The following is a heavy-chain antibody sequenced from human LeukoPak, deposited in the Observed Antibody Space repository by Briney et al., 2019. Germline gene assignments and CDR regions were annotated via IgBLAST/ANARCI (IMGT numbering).Heavy chain of an antibody. V-gene: IGHV4-59*01. J-gene: IGHJ4*02. CDR1: GGSISSYY. D-gene: IGHD1-14*01. CDR2: IYYSGST. CDR3: ARRNSVTVAFDY. Sequence: SETLSLTCTVSGGSISSYYWSWIRQPPGKGLEWIGYIYYSGSTNYNPSLKSRVTISVDTSKKQFSLKLSSVTAADTAVYYCARRNSVTVAFDYWGQGTLVTVSS.